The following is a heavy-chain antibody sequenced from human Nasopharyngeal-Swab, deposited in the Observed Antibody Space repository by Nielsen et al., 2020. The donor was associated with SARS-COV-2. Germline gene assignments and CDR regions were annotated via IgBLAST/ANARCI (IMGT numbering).Heavy chain of an antibody. Sequence: SVKVSCKASGGTFSSYAISWVRQAPGQGLVWMGGIIPIFGTANYAQKFQGRVTITADESTSTAYMELSSLRSEDTAVYYCARADYYDSSGYYEYYYYMDVWGKGTTVTVSS. CDR2: IIPIFGTA. V-gene: IGHV1-69*13. CDR1: GGTFSSYA. J-gene: IGHJ6*03. CDR3: ARADYYDSSGYYEYYYYMDV. D-gene: IGHD3-22*01.